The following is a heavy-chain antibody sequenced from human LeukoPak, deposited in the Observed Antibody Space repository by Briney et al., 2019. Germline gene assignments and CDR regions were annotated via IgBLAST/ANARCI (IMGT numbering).Heavy chain of an antibody. V-gene: IGHV4-39*01. J-gene: IGHJ6*04. CDR2: IYYSGST. Sequence: PSETLSLTCTVSGGSLSSSSYYWGWIRQPPGKGLEWIGSIYYSGSTYYNPSLKSRVTISVDTSKNQFSLRLSSVTAADTAVYYCARAAAGTIDYYYYYGMDVWGKGTTVTVSS. CDR1: GGSLSSSSYY. D-gene: IGHD6-13*01. CDR3: ARAAAGTIDYYYYYGMDV.